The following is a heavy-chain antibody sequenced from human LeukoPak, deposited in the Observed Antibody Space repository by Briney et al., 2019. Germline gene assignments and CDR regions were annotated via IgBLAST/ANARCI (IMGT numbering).Heavy chain of an antibody. CDR1: GFTFRTYA. J-gene: IGHJ3*02. V-gene: IGHV3-30*18. CDR2: LSNDGRSS. Sequence: GMSLRLSCAASGFTFRTYAMHWVRQVPGKGLEWVAFLSNDGRSSWYADSVKGRFTISRDNYKNTLSLQMNSLRAEDTAIYYCTKESDAFHIWGQGTMVTVSS. CDR3: TKESDAFHI.